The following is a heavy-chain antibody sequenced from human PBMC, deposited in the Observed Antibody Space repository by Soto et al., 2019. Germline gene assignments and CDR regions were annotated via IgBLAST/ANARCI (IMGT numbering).Heavy chain of an antibody. CDR1: GYSFTSYW. CDR2: IYPGDSDT. V-gene: IGHV5-51*01. Sequence: RGESLKISCKGSGYSFTSYWIGWVRQMPGKGLEWMGIIYPGDSDTRYSPSFQGQVTISADKSISTAYLQWSSLKASDTAMYYCATTILTGYYYYGMDVWGQGTTVTVSS. J-gene: IGHJ6*02. D-gene: IGHD3-9*01. CDR3: ATTILTGYYYYGMDV.